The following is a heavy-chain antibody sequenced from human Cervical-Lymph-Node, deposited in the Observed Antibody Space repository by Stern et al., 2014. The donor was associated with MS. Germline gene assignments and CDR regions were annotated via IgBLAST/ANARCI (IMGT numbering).Heavy chain of an antibody. J-gene: IGHJ4*02. CDR3: TCGLEY. CDR1: GYSFINYD. D-gene: IGHD2-21*01. V-gene: IGHV1-8*01. Sequence: QVQLVQSGAEVKKPGASVKVSCTTSGYSFINYDITWVRQAAGQGLEWMGWMNPNSGNTDCAQKFEGRVTMTRSTSMNIAYMELSNLTSEDTALYYCTCGLEYWGQGTLVTVSS. CDR2: MNPNSGNT.